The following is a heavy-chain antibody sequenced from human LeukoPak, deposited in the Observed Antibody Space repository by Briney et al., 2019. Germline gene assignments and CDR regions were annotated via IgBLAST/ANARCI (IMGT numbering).Heavy chain of an antibody. CDR3: ASIRSSGSAGETNY. CDR1: GFTFSSYG. V-gene: IGHV3-23*01. D-gene: IGHD6-19*01. CDR2: ISGSGGST. J-gene: IGHJ4*02. Sequence: GGSLRLSCAASGFTFSSYGMSWVRQAPGKGLEWVSAISGSGGSTYYADSVKGRFTISRDNSKNALYLQMNSLRAEDTAVYYRASIRSSGSAGETNYWGQGTLVTVSS.